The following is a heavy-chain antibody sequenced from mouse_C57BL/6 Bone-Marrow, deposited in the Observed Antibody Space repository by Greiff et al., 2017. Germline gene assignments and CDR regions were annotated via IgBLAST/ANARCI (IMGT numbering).Heavy chain of an antibody. CDR2: ISSGSSTI. CDR3: AIYGYDMFAY. V-gene: IGHV5-17*01. Sequence: EVHLVESGGGLVKPGGSLKLSCAASGFTFSDYGMHWVRQAPEKGLEWVAYISSGSSTIYYADTVKGRFTISRDNAKNTLFLQMTSLRSEDTAMYYCAIYGYDMFAYWGQGTLVTVSA. D-gene: IGHD2-2*01. J-gene: IGHJ3*01. CDR1: GFTFSDYG.